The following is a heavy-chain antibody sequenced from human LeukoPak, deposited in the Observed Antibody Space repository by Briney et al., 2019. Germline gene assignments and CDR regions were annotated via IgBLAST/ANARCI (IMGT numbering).Heavy chain of an antibody. V-gene: IGHV1-69*05. Sequence: GASVKVSCKASGGTFSSYAISWVRQAPGQGLEWMGGIIPIFGTANYAQKFQGRVTITTDESTSTAYMELSSLRSEDTAVYYCARDRGGKGSSLTFDYWGQGTLVTVSS. CDR1: GGTFSSYA. J-gene: IGHJ4*02. CDR2: IIPIFGTA. CDR3: ARDRGGKGSSLTFDY. D-gene: IGHD2-2*01.